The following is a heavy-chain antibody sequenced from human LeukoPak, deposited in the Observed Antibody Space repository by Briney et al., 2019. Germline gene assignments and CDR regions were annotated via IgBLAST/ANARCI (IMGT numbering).Heavy chain of an antibody. CDR2: ISSSSSTI. Sequence: GRSLRLSCAASGFTFSTYSMNWVRQAPRKGLEWVSYISSSSSTIYYADSVKGRFTISRDNAKNSLYLQMNSLRAEDTAVYYCARADITMVRGVISSYYYGMDVWGQGTTVTVSS. CDR3: ARADITMVRGVISSYYYGMDV. J-gene: IGHJ6*02. D-gene: IGHD3-10*01. CDR1: GFTFSTYS. V-gene: IGHV3-48*04.